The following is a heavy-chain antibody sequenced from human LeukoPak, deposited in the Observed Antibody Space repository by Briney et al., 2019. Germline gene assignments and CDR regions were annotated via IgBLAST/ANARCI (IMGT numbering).Heavy chain of an antibody. V-gene: IGHV1-8*01. CDR1: GYTFTSYD. D-gene: IGHD3-10*01. CDR3: ARSRPSRGGVHPNPRWFDP. J-gene: IGHJ5*02. Sequence: ASVKVSCKASGYTFTSYDINWVRQATGQGLEWMGWMNPNSGNTGYAQKFQDKVTMTRNTSISTAYMELSSLRSEDTAVYYCARSRPSRGGVHPNPRWFDPWGQGTLVTVSS. CDR2: MNPNSGNT.